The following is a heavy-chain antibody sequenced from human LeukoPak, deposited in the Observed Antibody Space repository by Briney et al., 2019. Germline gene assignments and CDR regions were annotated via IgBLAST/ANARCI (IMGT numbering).Heavy chain of an antibody. CDR2: ISGSGVST. CDR1: GFSFSSYA. J-gene: IGHJ4*02. Sequence: GGSLRLSCAASGFSFSSYAMNWVRRAPGKGLEWVSTISGSGVSTFYADSVKGRFTISRDNSKSTLYLQMNSLRAEDTAVYYCAKCPTDYDSLTGYYPFDYWGQGTLVTVSS. CDR3: AKCPTDYDSLTGYYPFDY. D-gene: IGHD3-9*01. V-gene: IGHV3-23*01.